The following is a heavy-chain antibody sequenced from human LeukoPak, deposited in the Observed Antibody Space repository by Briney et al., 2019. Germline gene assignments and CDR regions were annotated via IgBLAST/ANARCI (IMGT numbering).Heavy chain of an antibody. V-gene: IGHV3-7*01. J-gene: IGHJ3*02. D-gene: IGHD2-15*01. CDR1: GFTFSSYW. CDR2: IKQDESEK. CDR3: ARGWGYYAFDI. Sequence: GGSLRLSCAASGFTFSSYWMYWVRQAPGKGLEWVASIKQDESEKYYGDSVKGRFAVSRDNAKNSLFLQMNSLRAEDTAVYYCARGWGYYAFDIWGQGTMVTVSS.